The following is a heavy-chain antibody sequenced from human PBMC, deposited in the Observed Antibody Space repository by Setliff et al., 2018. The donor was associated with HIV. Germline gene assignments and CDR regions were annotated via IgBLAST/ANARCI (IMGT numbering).Heavy chain of an antibody. CDR1: GYCFINYG. J-gene: IGHJ5*02. V-gene: IGHV1-18*01. Sequence: GASVKVSCKASGYCFINYGISWVRQAPGQGPEWMGWISPYTGNTDYAPRLLGRVTMTTDTSTSTAYLELRGLTSDDTAVYYCARARLQGIVTAVGPRDNCLDPWGQGTRVTVSS. CDR3: ARARLQGIVTAVGPRDNCLDP. D-gene: IGHD1-26*01. CDR2: ISPYTGNT.